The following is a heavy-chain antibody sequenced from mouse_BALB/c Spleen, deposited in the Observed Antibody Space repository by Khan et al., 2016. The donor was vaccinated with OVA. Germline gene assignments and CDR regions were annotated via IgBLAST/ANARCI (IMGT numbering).Heavy chain of an antibody. CDR2: IIPSTGYI. V-gene: IGHV1-7*01. Sequence: QVQLQQSGAELAKPGASVKMSCTASGYTFTTYWMHWVKQRPGQGLEWIGYIIPSTGYIEYNQKFKDKATLTTDESSSTAYMQLNSLTSEDSAVYYCERRGRYGIFTYWGQGTLVTVSA. J-gene: IGHJ3*01. CDR3: ERRGRYGIFTY. CDR1: GYTFTTYW. D-gene: IGHD2-1*01.